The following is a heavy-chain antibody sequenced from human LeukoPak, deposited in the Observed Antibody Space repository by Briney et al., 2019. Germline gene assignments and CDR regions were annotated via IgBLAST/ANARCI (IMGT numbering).Heavy chain of an antibody. CDR3: AREQEYYDFWSGYPNWFDP. V-gene: IGHV3-7*01. J-gene: IGHJ5*02. Sequence: GGSLRLSCAASGFTFSSYWMSWVRQAPGKGLEWVANIKQDGSEKYYVDSVKGRFTISRDNAKNSLYLQMNSLRAEDTAVYYCAREQEYYDFWSGYPNWFDPWGQGTLVTVSS. D-gene: IGHD3-3*01. CDR2: IKQDGSEK. CDR1: GFTFSSYW.